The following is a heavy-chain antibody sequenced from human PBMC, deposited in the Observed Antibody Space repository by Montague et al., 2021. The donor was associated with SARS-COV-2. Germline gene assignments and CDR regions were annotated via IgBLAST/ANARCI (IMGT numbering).Heavy chain of an antibody. D-gene: IGHD3-10*01. Sequence: SKTLSLTCTVSGGSISSSSYYWGWIRQPPGKGLEWIGSIYYSGSTYYNPSLKSRVTISVDTSKNQFSLRLSSVTAADTAVYYCARDLAGYYGSGSYGGMDVWGQGTTVTVSS. V-gene: IGHV4-39*07. CDR1: GGSISSSSYY. J-gene: IGHJ6*02. CDR2: IYYSGST. CDR3: ARDLAGYYGSGSYGGMDV.